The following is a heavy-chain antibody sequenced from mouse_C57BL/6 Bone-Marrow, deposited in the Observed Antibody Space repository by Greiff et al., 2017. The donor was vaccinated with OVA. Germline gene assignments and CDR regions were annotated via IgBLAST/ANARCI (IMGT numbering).Heavy chain of an antibody. V-gene: IGHV1-82*01. CDR2: IYPGDGDT. J-gene: IGHJ2*01. CDR1: GYAFSSSW. Sequence: QVQLKQSGPELVKPGASVKISCKASGYAFSSSWMNWVKQRPGTGLEWIGRIYPGDGDTNYNGKFKGKATLTADKSSSTAYMQLSSLTSEDSAVYFCAIYGYFDYWGQGTTLTVSS. D-gene: IGHD1-1*02. CDR3: AIYGYFDY.